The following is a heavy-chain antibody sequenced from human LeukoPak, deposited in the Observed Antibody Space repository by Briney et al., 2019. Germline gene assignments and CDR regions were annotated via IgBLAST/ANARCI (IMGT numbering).Heavy chain of an antibody. CDR3: ARVDYSLVGLVDY. Sequence: SQTLSLTCTVSGGSISSGSYYWSWIRQPPGKGLEWIGYIYYSGSTYYNPSLKSRLTISVDTSENQFSLKLSSVTAADTAVYYCARVDYSLVGLVDYWGQGTLVTVSS. J-gene: IGHJ4*02. CDR1: GGSISSGSYY. D-gene: IGHD5-12*01. CDR2: IYYSGST. V-gene: IGHV4-30-4*08.